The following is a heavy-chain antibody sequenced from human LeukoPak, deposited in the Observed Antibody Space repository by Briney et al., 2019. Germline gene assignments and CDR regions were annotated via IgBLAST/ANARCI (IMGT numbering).Heavy chain of an antibody. J-gene: IGHJ4*02. CDR2: IYYSGST. V-gene: IGHV4-30-4*01. D-gene: IGHD3-9*01. CDR1: GGSISSGDYY. Sequence: SSETLSLTCTVSGGSISSGDYYWRWIRQPPGKGLEWIGYIYYSGSTYYNPSLKSRVTISVDTSKNQFSLKLSSVTAADTAVYYCARAPSYYDILTGHYFDYWGQGTLVTVSS. CDR3: ARAPSYYDILTGHYFDY.